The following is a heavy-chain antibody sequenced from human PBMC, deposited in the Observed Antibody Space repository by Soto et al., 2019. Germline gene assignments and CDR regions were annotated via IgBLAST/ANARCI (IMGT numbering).Heavy chain of an antibody. CDR1: GFILSDCA. V-gene: IGHV3-48*01. J-gene: IGHJ4*02. CDR2: ISSSSSVI. Sequence: GGSLRLSCATSGFILSDCAMNWVRQAPGKGLEWVSYISSSSSVIDYADSVKGRFTISRDNSKNTLYLQMNSLRAEDTAVYYCAKDARTGIAVAGTRFDYWGQGTLVTVSS. CDR3: AKDARTGIAVAGTRFDY. D-gene: IGHD6-19*01.